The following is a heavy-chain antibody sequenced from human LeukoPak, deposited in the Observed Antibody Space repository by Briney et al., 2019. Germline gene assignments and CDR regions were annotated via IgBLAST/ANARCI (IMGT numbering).Heavy chain of an antibody. J-gene: IGHJ2*01. V-gene: IGHV3-21*01. Sequence: PGGSLRLSCAASGFTFSSYSMNWVRQAPGKGLEWVSSISSGGDYVFYADSVKGRIAISRDNANYSVFQQMNSLRAEDTAVYYCARPRGSGSPNWHFDLWGRGTLITVSS. CDR3: ARPRGSGSPNWHFDL. CDR2: ISSGGDYV. CDR1: GFTFSSYS. D-gene: IGHD3-10*01.